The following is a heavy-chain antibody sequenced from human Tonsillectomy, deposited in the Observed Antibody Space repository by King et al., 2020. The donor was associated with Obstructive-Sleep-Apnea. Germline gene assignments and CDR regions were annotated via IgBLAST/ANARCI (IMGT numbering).Heavy chain of an antibody. CDR2: IYYSGST. CDR3: ARDWSRGYYYGMDV. Sequence: QLQESGPGLVKPSQTLSLTCTVSGGSISSGGYYWSWIRQHPGKGLEWIGYIYYSGSTYYNPSLKSRVTISVDTSKNQFSLKLSSGTAADTAVYYCARDWSRGYYYGMDVWGQGTTVTVSS. J-gene: IGHJ6*02. V-gene: IGHV4-31*03. CDR1: GGSISSGGYY. D-gene: IGHD3-10*01.